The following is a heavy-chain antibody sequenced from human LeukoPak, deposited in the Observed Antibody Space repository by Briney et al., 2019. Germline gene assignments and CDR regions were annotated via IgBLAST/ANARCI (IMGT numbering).Heavy chain of an antibody. CDR1: GGSFSGYY. V-gene: IGHV4-34*01. Sequence: SETLSLTCAVYGGSFSGYYWSWIRQPPGKGLEWLGEINHSGSTNYNPSLKSRVTISVETSKNQFSLKLSSVTAADTAVYYCARRISDYVWGSYRYRPYYFDYWGQGTLVTVSS. D-gene: IGHD3-16*02. CDR2: INHSGST. J-gene: IGHJ4*02. CDR3: ARRISDYVWGSYRYRPYYFDY.